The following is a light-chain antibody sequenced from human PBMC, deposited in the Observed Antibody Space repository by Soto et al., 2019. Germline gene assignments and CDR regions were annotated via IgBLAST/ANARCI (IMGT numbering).Light chain of an antibody. Sequence: EVVMTQSPATLSASPGERATLSCWASGTVATNLAWYQQKPGQAPRLLISGASTRAAGISDRFRGSGSGTEFTLTISSLRSEDSGIYYCQQYFEWPPMTFGQGTKVDIK. J-gene: IGKJ1*01. CDR3: QQYFEWPPMT. CDR1: GTVATN. V-gene: IGKV3-15*01. CDR2: GAS.